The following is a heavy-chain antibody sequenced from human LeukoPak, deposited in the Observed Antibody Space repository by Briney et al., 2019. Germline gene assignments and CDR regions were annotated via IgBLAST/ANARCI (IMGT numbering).Heavy chain of an antibody. CDR3: AGLGVNNYFDY. CDR1: GYTFTSYG. CDR2: ISAYNGNT. J-gene: IGHJ4*02. Sequence: ASVKVSCKASGYTFTSYGISWVRQAPGQGLEWMGWISAYNGNTNYAQKFQGRVTISRDTIASTVYVDLSSLRSEDTAVYYCAGLGVNNYFDYWGQGTLVTVSS. V-gene: IGHV1-18*01. D-gene: IGHD3-10*01.